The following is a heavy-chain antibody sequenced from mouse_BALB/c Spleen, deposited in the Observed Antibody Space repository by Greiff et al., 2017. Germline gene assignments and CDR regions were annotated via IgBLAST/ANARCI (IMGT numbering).Heavy chain of an antibody. V-gene: IGHV3-2*02. CDR2: ISYSGST. Sequence: EVKLMESGPGLVKPSQSLSLTCTVTGYSITSDYAWNWLRQFPGNKLEWMGYISYSGSTSYNPSLKSRISITRDTSTNQFFLQLNSVTTEDTATYYCARSNYYGSSYAMDYWGQGTSVTVSS. D-gene: IGHD1-1*01. J-gene: IGHJ4*01. CDR1: GYSITSDYA. CDR3: ARSNYYGSSYAMDY.